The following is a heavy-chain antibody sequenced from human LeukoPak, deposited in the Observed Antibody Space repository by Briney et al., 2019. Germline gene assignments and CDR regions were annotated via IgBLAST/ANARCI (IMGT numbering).Heavy chain of an antibody. D-gene: IGHD6-6*01. CDR2: ISSSGYI. J-gene: IGHJ4*02. CDR3: ARRGGSSGGDFDY. V-gene: IGHV3-21*01. CDR1: GFTFSSYS. Sequence: GGSLRLSCAASGFTFSSYSMNWVRQAPGKGLEWVSSISSSGYIYYADSVKGRFTISRDNAKNSLYLQMNSLRAEDTAVYYCARRGGSSGGDFDYWGQGTLVTVSS.